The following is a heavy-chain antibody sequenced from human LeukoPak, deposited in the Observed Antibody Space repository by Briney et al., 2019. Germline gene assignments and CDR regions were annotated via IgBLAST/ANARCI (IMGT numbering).Heavy chain of an antibody. CDR1: GFTFSDYY. Sequence: NPGGSLRLSCAASGFTFSDYYMSWIRQAPGKGLEWVSYISSSGSTIYYADSVKGRFTISRDNAKNSLYLQMNSLRAEDTAVYYCARPSPNYFGSGSYYRADYWGQGTLLTVSS. J-gene: IGHJ4*02. V-gene: IGHV3-11*04. D-gene: IGHD3-10*01. CDR2: ISSSGSTI. CDR3: ARPSPNYFGSGSYYRADY.